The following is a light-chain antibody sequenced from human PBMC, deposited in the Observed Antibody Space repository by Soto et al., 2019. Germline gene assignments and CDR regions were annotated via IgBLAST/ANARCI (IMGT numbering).Light chain of an antibody. V-gene: IGKV3-11*01. CDR1: QSVSSY. J-gene: IGKJ2*01. CDR2: DAS. Sequence: EIVLTQSPATLSLSPGERATLSCRASQSVSSYLAWYQLRPGQAPRLLIYDASARATGVPVRFSGSGSGTDFTLTISGLEPEDSAVYYCLQRHNWPDTLGQGTKLEIK. CDR3: LQRHNWPDT.